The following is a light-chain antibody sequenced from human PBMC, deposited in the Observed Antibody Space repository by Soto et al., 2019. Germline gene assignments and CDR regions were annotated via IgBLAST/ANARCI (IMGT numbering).Light chain of an antibody. J-gene: IGKJ1*01. CDR2: DAS. CDR3: QQCAYSPRT. Sequence: EIVLTQSPDSLSLSPGERATLSCRASQNIDNNYLVWYQQRPGLAPRLLSYDASVRATVIPDRFSGSGSGTDFTLSISRLEPEDFAVYYCQQCAYSPRTFGQGTKVEFK. CDR1: QNIDNNY. V-gene: IGKV3-20*01.